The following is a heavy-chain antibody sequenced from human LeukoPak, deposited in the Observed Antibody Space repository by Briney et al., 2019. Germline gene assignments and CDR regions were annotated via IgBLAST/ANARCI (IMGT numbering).Heavy chain of an antibody. CDR3: AREAAVAGYNWFDP. D-gene: IGHD6-19*01. CDR2: INPSGTTT. V-gene: IGHV1-46*01. J-gene: IGHJ5*02. CDR1: GYPFTSYY. Sequence: ASVKVSCKASGYPFTSYYMHWERQAPGQGLEWMGLINPSGTTTNYAQKFQGRVTMTRDTSTSTVYMDLSGLRSEDTAVYYCAREAAVAGYNWFDPWGQGTLVTVSS.